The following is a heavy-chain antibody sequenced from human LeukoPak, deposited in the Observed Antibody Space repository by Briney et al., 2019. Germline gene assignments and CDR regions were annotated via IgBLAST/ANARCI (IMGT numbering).Heavy chain of an antibody. CDR3: ATDHRQSGSSSYYYYMDV. J-gene: IGHJ6*03. V-gene: IGHV1-18*01. CDR2: ISPYNGNT. CDR1: GYTFTNYD. D-gene: IGHD6-6*01. Sequence: ASVKVSCKASGYTFTNYDISWVRQAPGQGLEWMGWISPYNGNTNYAQKFQGRVTMTTHTSTSTAYMELRSLRSDDTAVYYCATDHRQSGSSSYYYYMDVWGTGTTVTVSS.